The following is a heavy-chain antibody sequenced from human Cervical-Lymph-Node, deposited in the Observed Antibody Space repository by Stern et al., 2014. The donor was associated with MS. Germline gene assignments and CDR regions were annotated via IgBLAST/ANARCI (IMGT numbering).Heavy chain of an antibody. CDR1: GFTFSSYS. J-gene: IGHJ6*02. CDR3: ARHTRYCSGGSCYQGHYYHGMDV. CDR2: ISSSSSSI. D-gene: IGHD2-15*01. Sequence: VQLVESGGGLVQPGGSLRLSCTASGFTFSSYSMNWVRQAPGKGQEGVSYISSSSSSIYYADSVKGRFTISRDNAKNSLYLQMDSLRDEDTAVYSCARHTRYCSGGSCYQGHYYHGMDVWGQGTTVTVSS. V-gene: IGHV3-48*02.